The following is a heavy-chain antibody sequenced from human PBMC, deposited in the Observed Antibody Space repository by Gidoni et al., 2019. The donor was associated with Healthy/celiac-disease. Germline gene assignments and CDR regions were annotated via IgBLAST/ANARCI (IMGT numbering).Heavy chain of an antibody. CDR2: ISGSGGST. J-gene: IGHJ3*02. CDR1: GFTFGSYA. V-gene: IGHV3-23*01. CDR3: AKASGGLTMADAFDI. D-gene: IGHD3-10*01. Sequence: EVQLLESGGGLVQPGGSLRLPCAASGFTFGSYAMRWVRQAPGKGLEWVSAISGSGGSTYYADSVKGRFTISRDNSKNTLYLQMNSLRAEDTAVYYCAKASGGLTMADAFDIWGQGTMVTVSS.